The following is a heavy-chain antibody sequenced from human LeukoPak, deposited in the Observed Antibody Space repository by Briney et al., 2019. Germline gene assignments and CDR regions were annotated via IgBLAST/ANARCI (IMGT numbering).Heavy chain of an antibody. CDR3: ARARRDDYGDYSDY. CDR1: GGSISSGGYY. J-gene: IGHJ4*02. V-gene: IGHV4-31*03. CDR2: IYYSGST. D-gene: IGHD4-17*01. Sequence: PSETLSLTCTVSGGSISSGGYYWSWIRQHPGKGLEWIGNIYYSGSTYYNPSLKSRVTISVDTSKNQFSLKLSSVTAADTAVYYCARARRDDYGDYSDYWGQGTLVTVSS.